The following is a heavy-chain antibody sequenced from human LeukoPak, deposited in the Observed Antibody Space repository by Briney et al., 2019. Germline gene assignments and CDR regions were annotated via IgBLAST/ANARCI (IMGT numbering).Heavy chain of an antibody. CDR1: GGSISSGDYY. D-gene: IGHD6-6*01. V-gene: IGHV4-30-4*08. CDR2: IYYSGST. CDR3: ARCIAARCYYFDY. J-gene: IGHJ4*02. Sequence: PSETLSLTCTVSGGSISSGDYYWRWLRQPPGTGLEWLGYIYYSGSTYYNPSLKSRVTISVDTSKNQFSLKLSSVTAADTAVYYCARCIAARCYYFDYWGQGTLVTVSS.